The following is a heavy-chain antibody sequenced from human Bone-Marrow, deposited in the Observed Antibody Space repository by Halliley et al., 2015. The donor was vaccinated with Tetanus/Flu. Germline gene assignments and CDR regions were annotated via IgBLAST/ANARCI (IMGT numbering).Heavy chain of an antibody. CDR1: GGSISSSDYY. J-gene: IGHJ4*02. Sequence: GLVKPSETLSLSCAVSGGSISSSDYYWDWIRQPPGKGLEWIGHVFNSGSTYYNPSLKSRLTMSVDTSKNHFYLKLNSVTAADTAVFFCAGYRMPSLFFDFWGQGILVTVSS. D-gene: IGHD1-26*01. CDR3: AGYRMPSLFFDF. V-gene: IGHV4-39*02. CDR2: VFNSGST.